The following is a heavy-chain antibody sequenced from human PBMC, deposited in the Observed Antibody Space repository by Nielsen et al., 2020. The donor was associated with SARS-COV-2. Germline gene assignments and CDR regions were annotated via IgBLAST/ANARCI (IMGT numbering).Heavy chain of an antibody. CDR3: AKDVWSGAHQIGPDY. J-gene: IGHJ4*02. CDR1: GFTFANYG. D-gene: IGHD3-3*01. CDR2: VSRDGSDT. V-gene: IGHV3-30*18. Sequence: GESLKISCAASGFTFANYGIHWVRQVAGRGLEWVAIVSRDGSDTFYVDSVKGRFTISRDNSKNTVYLQMNSLRAEDTAVYHCAKDVWSGAHQIGPDYWGQGILVTVSS.